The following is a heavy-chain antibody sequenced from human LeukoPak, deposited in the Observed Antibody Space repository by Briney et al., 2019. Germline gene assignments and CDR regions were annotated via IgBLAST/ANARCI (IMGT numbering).Heavy chain of an antibody. J-gene: IGHJ6*03. Sequence: SETLSLTCTVSGGSINTANYYWGWLRQPPGRGLEWIGSIHYSETTYDNPSLKSRVIISIETSKNQFSLRLSSVTTSDTSLYYSARQRADYYYYYVDVWGEGTTVAVS. CDR2: IHYSETT. CDR1: GGSINTANYY. CDR3: ARQRADYYYYYVDV. V-gene: IGHV4-39*01.